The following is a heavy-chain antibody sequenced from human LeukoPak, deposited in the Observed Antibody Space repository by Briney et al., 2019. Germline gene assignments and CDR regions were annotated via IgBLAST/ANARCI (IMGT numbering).Heavy chain of an antibody. CDR1: GFTFSSYG. CDR3: ARDLAPHYYDSSGYYGKFDY. V-gene: IGHV3-33*01. Sequence: QPGRSLRLSCAASGFTFSSYGMHWVRQAPGKGLEWVAVIWYDGSNKYYADSVKGRITISRDNSKNTLYLQMNSLRAEDTAVYYCARDLAPHYYDSSGYYGKFDYWGQGTLVTVSS. J-gene: IGHJ4*02. D-gene: IGHD3-22*01. CDR2: IWYDGSNK.